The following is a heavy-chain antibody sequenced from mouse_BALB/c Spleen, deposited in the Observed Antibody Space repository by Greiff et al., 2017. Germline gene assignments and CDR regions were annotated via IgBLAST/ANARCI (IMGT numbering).Heavy chain of an antibody. D-gene: IGHD2-14*01. V-gene: IGHV1-9*01. CDR2: ILPGSGST. Sequence: QVQLKQSGAELMKPGASVKISCKATGYTFSSYWIEWVKQRPGHGLEWIGEILPGSGSTNYNEKFKGKATFTADTSSNTAYMQLSSLTSEDSAVYYCARNYRYDDAYWGQGTLVTVSA. CDR1: GYTFSSYW. J-gene: IGHJ3*01. CDR3: ARNYRYDDAY.